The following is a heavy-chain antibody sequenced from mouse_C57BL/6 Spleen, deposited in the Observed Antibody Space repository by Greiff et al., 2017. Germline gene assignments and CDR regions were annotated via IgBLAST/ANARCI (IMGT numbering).Heavy chain of an antibody. CDR3: ARPGDSSWFAV. V-gene: IGHV1-9*01. CDR2: ISSGSSST. J-gene: IGHJ3*01. Sequence: QVQLQQSGAELMQPGASVKLSCKATGYTFTGYWIAWVKQRPGHGLEWIGKISSGSSSTDYNDTFKGKDTFTANPSSHAAYMLLSSLTTKDSAIDYCARPGDSSWFAVWGQGTLVTVSA. D-gene: IGHD2-13*01. CDR1: GYTFTGYW.